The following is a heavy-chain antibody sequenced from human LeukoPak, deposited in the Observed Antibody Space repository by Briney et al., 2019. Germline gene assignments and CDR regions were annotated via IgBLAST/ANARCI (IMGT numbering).Heavy chain of an antibody. Sequence: GSLRLSCAASGFTFTHCGMHWVRQAPGKGPEWVAVIWYDGAQKYYADSVKGRFTISRDNTKNTLYLQMNSLRVEDTAVYYCARDPSLRVTLGYWGQGTLVTVSS. V-gene: IGHV3-33*01. CDR1: GFTFTHCG. D-gene: IGHD4-11*01. J-gene: IGHJ4*02. CDR2: IWYDGAQK. CDR3: ARDPSLRVTLGY.